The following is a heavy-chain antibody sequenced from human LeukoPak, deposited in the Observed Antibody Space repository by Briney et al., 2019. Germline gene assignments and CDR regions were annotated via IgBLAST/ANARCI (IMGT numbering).Heavy chain of an antibody. CDR1: GFTFSSYG. J-gene: IGHJ3*02. V-gene: IGHV3-30*02. CDR3: ASAPSVAAFDI. D-gene: IGHD5-12*01. CDR2: IRYDGGNK. Sequence: GGSLRLSCGASGFTFSSYGMHWVRQAPGKGLEWVAFIRYDGGNKYYADSVKGRFTISRDNSKNTLYLQMNSLRAEDTAVYYCASAPSVAAFDIWGQGTMVTVSS.